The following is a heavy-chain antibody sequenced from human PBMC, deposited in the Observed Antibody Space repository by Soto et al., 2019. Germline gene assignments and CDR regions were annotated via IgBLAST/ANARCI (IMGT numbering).Heavy chain of an antibody. CDR1: GGSISSGGYY. V-gene: IGHV4-31*03. CDR2: IYYSGST. CDR3: ARIDSSSWYGMDV. J-gene: IGHJ6*02. D-gene: IGHD6-13*01. Sequence: QVQLQESGPGLVKPSQTLSLTCTVSGGSISSGGYYWSWLRQHPGKGLEWIGYIYYSGSTSYNPSLKSRVTISVDTSKNQFSLKLSSVTAADTAVYYCARIDSSSWYGMDVWGQGTTVTVSS.